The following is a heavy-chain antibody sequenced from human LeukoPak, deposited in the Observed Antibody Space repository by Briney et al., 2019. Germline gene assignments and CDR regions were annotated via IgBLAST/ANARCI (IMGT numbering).Heavy chain of an antibody. J-gene: IGHJ4*02. CDR1: GFTFRNYD. CDR3: ARRYEYYFDY. V-gene: IGHV3-23*01. D-gene: IGHD3-3*01. CDR2: ISETGGTT. Sequence: GGSLRLSCAASGFTFRNYDMSWVRQAPGKGLEWVSGISETGGTTDYADSVKGRFTISRDNSKNTLYLQVNSLRAGDTAVYYCARRYEYYFDYWGQGTLVTVSS.